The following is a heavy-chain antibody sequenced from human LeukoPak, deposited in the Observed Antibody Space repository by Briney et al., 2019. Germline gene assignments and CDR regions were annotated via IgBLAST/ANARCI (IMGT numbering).Heavy chain of an antibody. CDR3: ARDSAVIHCSSTSCYLFYFDY. J-gene: IGHJ4*02. V-gene: IGHV3-23*01. Sequence: GGSLRLSCAASGFTFRSYAMSWVRQPPGKGLEWVSAVSDSGDATRYADSVKGRFTISRDNSKDTLYLQMTSLRAEDTAVYYCARDSAVIHCSSTSCYLFYFDYWGQGTLVTVSS. CDR1: GFTFRSYA. CDR2: VSDSGDAT. D-gene: IGHD2-2*01.